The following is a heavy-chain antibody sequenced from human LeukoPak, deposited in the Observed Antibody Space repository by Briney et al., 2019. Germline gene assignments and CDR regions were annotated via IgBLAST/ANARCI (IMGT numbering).Heavy chain of an antibody. J-gene: IGHJ4*02. D-gene: IGHD3-9*01. CDR2: ISSSSSYI. V-gene: IGHV3-21*01. Sequence: GGSLRLTCAASGFTFSSYSMNWVRQAPGKGLEWVSSISSSSSYIYYADSVKGRFTISRDNAKNSLYLQMNSLRAEDTAVYYCARDNGRYFDWLLEGYCFDYWGQGTLVTVSS. CDR1: GFTFSSYS. CDR3: ARDNGRYFDWLLEGYCFDY.